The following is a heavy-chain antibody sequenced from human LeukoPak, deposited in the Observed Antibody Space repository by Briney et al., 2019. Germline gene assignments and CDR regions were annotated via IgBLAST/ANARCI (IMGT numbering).Heavy chain of an antibody. V-gene: IGHV1-69*04. CDR3: ASSMVRGIDYYGMDV. J-gene: IGHJ6*02. CDR2: IIPIFGIA. CDR1: GGTFSSYA. D-gene: IGHD3-10*01. Sequence: GSSVKVSCKASGGTFSSYAISWVRQAPGQGLEWMGRIIPIFGIANYAQKFQGRVTITADKSTSTAYMELSSLRSEDTAVYYCASSMVRGIDYYGMDVWGQGTTVTVSS.